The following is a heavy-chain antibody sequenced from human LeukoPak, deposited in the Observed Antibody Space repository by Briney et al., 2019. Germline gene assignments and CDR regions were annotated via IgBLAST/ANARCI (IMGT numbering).Heavy chain of an antibody. CDR3: ARHSSSWYPDY. J-gene: IGHJ4*02. D-gene: IGHD6-13*01. V-gene: IGHV4-59*08. CDR2: IHYTGST. Sequence: SETLSLTCTVSGGSIRSYYWSWIRQPPGKGLEWIGYIHYTGSTNYNPSLKSRVTISVDASKNQFSLQLSSVTATDTAVYFCARHSSSWYPDYWGQGTLVTVSS. CDR1: GGSIRSYY.